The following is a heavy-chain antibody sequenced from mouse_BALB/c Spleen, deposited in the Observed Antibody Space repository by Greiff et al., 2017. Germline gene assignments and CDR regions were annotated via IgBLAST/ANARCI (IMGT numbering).Heavy chain of an antibody. J-gene: IGHJ3*01. CDR3: ANYYGSSYSFAY. Sequence: EVQLVESGGGLVQPGGSLKLSCAASGFDFSRYWMSWVRQAPGKGLEWIGEINPDSSTINYTPSLKDKFIISRDNAKNTLYLQMSKVRSEDTALYYCANYYGSSYSFAYWGQGTLVTVSA. CDR2: INPDSSTI. CDR1: GFDFSRYW. V-gene: IGHV4-1*02. D-gene: IGHD1-1*01.